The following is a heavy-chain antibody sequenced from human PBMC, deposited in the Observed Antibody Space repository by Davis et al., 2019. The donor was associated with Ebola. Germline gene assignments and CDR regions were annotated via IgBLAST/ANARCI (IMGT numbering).Heavy chain of an antibody. Sequence: GESLKISCAASGFTFTRNTMAWVRQAPGKGLEWVASISGTSTYIYYANSVKGRFTISRDNAENSLYLQMNSLRSEDTAVYYCARGPVEQWLFDFWGQGTLVTVSS. CDR2: ISGTSTYI. CDR1: GFTFTRNT. V-gene: IGHV3-21*04. CDR3: ARGPVEQWLFDF. D-gene: IGHD6-19*01. J-gene: IGHJ4*02.